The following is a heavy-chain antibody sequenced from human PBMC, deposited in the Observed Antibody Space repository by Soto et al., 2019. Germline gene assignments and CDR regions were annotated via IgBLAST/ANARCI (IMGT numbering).Heavy chain of an antibody. V-gene: IGHV3-23*01. J-gene: IGHJ6*02. CDR2: ISASGGST. Sequence: PGGSLRLSCAAPGFRFNSYAMSWVRQAPGQGPEWLSVISASGGSTYYADSVKGRFTISRDNSKNTLYLQMNSLRAEDTAVYYCANGRITIFGVVIPPGMDVWGQGTTVTVSS. CDR1: GFRFNSYA. D-gene: IGHD3-3*01. CDR3: ANGRITIFGVVIPPGMDV.